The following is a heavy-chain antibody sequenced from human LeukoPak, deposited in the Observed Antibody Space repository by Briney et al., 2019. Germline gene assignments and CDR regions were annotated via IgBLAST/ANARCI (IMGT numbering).Heavy chain of an antibody. D-gene: IGHD3-9*01. CDR2: INHGGST. V-gene: IGHV4-34*01. J-gene: IGHJ3*02. CDR1: GGSFSGYY. CDR3: ARDLLRYLGRDAFDI. Sequence: SETLSLTCAVYGGSFSGYYWSWIRQPPGKGLEWIGEINHGGSTNYNPSLKSRVTISVDTSKNQFSLKLSSVTAADTAVYYCARDLLRYLGRDAFDIWGQGTMVTVSS.